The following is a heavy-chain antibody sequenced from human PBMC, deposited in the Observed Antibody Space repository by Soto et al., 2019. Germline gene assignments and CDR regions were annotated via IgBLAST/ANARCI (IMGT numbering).Heavy chain of an antibody. J-gene: IGHJ6*03. V-gene: IGHV4-31*03. D-gene: IGHD4-17*01. CDR2: IYYSGST. CDR3: ARLLTTVTQSGYYYYYYMDV. CDR1: GGSISSGGYY. Sequence: SETLSLTCTVSGGSISSGGYYWSWIRQHPGKGLEWIGYIYYSGSTYYNPSLKSRVTISVDTSKNQFSLKLSSVTAADTAVYYCARLLTTVTQSGYYYYYYMDVWGKGTTVTVSS.